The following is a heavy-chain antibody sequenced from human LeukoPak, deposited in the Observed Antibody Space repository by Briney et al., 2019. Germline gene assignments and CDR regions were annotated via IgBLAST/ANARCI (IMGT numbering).Heavy chain of an antibody. V-gene: IGHV4-34*01. CDR2: INHSGST. Sequence: SETLSLTCAVYGGSFSGYYWSWIRQPPGKGLEWIGEINHSGSTNYNPSLKSRVTISVDTSKNQFSLKLSSVTAADTAVYYCASGGPGSGPLDYWGQGTLVTVSS. CDR1: GGSFSGYY. CDR3: ASGGPGSGPLDY. J-gene: IGHJ4*02. D-gene: IGHD3-10*01.